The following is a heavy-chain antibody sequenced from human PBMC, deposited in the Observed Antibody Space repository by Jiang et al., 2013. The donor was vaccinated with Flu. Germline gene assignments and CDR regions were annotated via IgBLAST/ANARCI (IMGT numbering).Heavy chain of an antibody. CDR3: VRDLSGWFTPGFY. D-gene: IGHD6-19*01. CDR2: SIPTLGT. J-gene: IGHJ4*02. Sequence: YTFTSFAINWVRQALDKGLSGWDGSIPTLGTQRYAQAFTGRFVFSLDTSISTAYLQISSLEAEDTAVYYCVRDLSGWFTPGFYWGQGTLVTVSS. V-gene: IGHV7-4-1*02. CDR1: YTFTSFA.